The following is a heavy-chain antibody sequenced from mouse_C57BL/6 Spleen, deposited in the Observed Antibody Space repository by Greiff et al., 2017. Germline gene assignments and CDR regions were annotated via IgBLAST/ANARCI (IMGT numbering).Heavy chain of an antibody. CDR2: IYPGDGDT. CDR3: ARGTYYDKAWFAY. Sequence: QVQLQQSGPELVKPGASVKISCKASGYAFSSSWLNWVKQRPGKGLEWIGRIYPGDGDTNYNGKFKGKATLTADKSSSTAYMQLSSLTSEDSAVYFCARGTYYDKAWFAYWGQGTLVTVSA. J-gene: IGHJ3*01. D-gene: IGHD2-10*01. V-gene: IGHV1-82*01. CDR1: GYAFSSSW.